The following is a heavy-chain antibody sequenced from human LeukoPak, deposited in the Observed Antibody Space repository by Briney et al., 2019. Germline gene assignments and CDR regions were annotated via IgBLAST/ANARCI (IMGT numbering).Heavy chain of an antibody. CDR3: ARAHLRYFDWLPSYYYYYYMDV. V-gene: IGHV1-8*02. CDR2: MNPNSGNT. J-gene: IGHJ6*03. Sequence: GASVKVSCKASGYTFTSYDINWVRQATGQGLEWMGWMNPNSGNTGYAQKFQGRVTMTRNTSISTAYMELSSLRSEDTAVYYCARAHLRYFDWLPSYYYYYYMDVWGKGTTVTISS. CDR1: GYTFTSYD. D-gene: IGHD3-9*01.